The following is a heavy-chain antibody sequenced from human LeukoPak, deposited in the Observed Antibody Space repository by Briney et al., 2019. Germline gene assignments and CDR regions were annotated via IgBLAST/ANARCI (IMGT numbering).Heavy chain of an antibody. Sequence: SETLSLTCTVSGGSISSYYWSWIRQPAGKGLEWLGRIYTSGSTNYNPSLKSRVTMSVDTSKNQFSLKLSSVTAADTAVYYCARGGYCSSTSCYTIGIFDYWGQGTLVTVSS. CDR1: GGSISSYY. J-gene: IGHJ4*02. CDR3: ARGGYCSSTSCYTIGIFDY. D-gene: IGHD2-2*02. V-gene: IGHV4-4*07. CDR2: IYTSGST.